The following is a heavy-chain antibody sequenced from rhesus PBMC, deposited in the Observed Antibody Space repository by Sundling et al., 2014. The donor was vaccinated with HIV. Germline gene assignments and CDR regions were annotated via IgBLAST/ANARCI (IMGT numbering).Heavy chain of an antibody. J-gene: IGHJ6*01. Sequence: QVQLQESGPGLVKPSGTLSLTCAVSGTSIISNYWSWVRQSPGKGLEWIGRISGNGERIDYNPSLKSRVIISKDTSKNQISLKVTSVTAADTAVYYCGRDDEDDDDYYPPPLESWGQGVVVTVSS. CDR2: ISGNGERI. V-gene: IGHV4-173*01. CDR3: GRDDEDDDDYYPPPLES. D-gene: IGHD3-9*01. CDR1: GTSIISNY.